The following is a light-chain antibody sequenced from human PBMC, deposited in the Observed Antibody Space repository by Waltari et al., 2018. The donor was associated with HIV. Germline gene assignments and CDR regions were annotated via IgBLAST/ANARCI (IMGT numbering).Light chain of an antibody. CDR1: TSDVGGYRY. Sequence: QSALTQPPSASGSPGQSVTISCTGTTSDVGGYRYVSWYQHLPGKAPKLIIYDVSKRPSGVPDRFSGSKSGNTASLTVSGLQADDEADYYCKSYAGSNNPYVFGTGTKVTVL. CDR2: DVS. CDR3: KSYAGSNNPYV. V-gene: IGLV2-8*01. J-gene: IGLJ1*01.